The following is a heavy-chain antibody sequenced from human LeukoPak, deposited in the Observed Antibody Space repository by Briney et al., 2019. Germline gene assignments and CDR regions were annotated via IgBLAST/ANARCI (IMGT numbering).Heavy chain of an antibody. Sequence: SETLSLTCTVSGGSISSYYWSWIRQPPGKGLEWIGYIYYSGSTNYNPSLKSRVTISVDTSKNQFSLKLSSVTAADTAVYYCARHSSSWYFYFDYWGQGALVTVSS. CDR1: GGSISSYY. CDR2: IYYSGST. CDR3: ARHSSSWYFYFDY. J-gene: IGHJ4*02. D-gene: IGHD6-13*01. V-gene: IGHV4-59*01.